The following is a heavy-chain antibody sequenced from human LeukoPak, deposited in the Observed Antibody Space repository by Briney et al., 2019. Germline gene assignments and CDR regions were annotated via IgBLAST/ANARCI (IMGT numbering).Heavy chain of an antibody. D-gene: IGHD6-13*01. CDR1: GGSISSSYYY. J-gene: IGHJ6*02. CDR3: ARDEQQLVRYYGMDV. CDR2: IYNSGST. V-gene: IGHV4-39*02. Sequence: PSETLSLTCTVSGGSISSSYYYWGWIRQPPGKGLEWIGSIYNSGSTHYNPSLKSRVTISVDTSKNQFSLKLSSVTAADTAVYYCARDEQQLVRYYGMDVWGQGTTVTVSS.